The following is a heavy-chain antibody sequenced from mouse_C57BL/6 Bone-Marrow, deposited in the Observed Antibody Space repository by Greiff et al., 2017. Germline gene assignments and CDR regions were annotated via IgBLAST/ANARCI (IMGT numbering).Heavy chain of an antibody. V-gene: IGHV5S21*01. Sequence: EVHLVESGEGLVKPGGSLKLSCAASGFTFSSYAMSWVRQTPEKRLEWVAYISSGGDYIYYADTVKGRFTISRDNARNTLYLQMSSLQAEDTAMYYCARDSAVVPDFDYWGQGTTLTVSS. CDR2: ISSGGDYI. D-gene: IGHD1-1*01. CDR3: ARDSAVVPDFDY. J-gene: IGHJ2*01. CDR1: GFTFSSYA.